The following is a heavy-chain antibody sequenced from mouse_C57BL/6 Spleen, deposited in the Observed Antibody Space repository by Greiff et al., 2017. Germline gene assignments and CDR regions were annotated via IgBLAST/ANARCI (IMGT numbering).Heavy chain of an antibody. D-gene: IGHD1-1*01. CDR1: GFNIKDYY. Sequence: EVQLQQSGAELVKPGASVKLSCTASGFNIKDYYMHWVKQRTEQGLEWIGRIDPEDGETKYAPKFQGKATLTADPPSNTAYLQLSSLTSEDTAVYYCATGETTVVAPFDYWGQGTTLTVSS. J-gene: IGHJ2*01. CDR3: ATGETTVVAPFDY. CDR2: IDPEDGET. V-gene: IGHV14-2*01.